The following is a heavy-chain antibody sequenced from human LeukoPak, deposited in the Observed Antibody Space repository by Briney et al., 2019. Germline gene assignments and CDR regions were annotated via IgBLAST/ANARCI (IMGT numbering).Heavy chain of an antibody. CDR3: ARDPGD. CDR2: ISYTGST. J-gene: IGHJ4*02. D-gene: IGHD3-10*01. Sequence: SETLSLTCTVSGGSISRYYWSWIRQPPGKGLEWIGYISYTGSTAYNSSLKSRVTISLDTSQNQFSLKLTSVTPADTAVYYCARDPGDWGQGTLVTVSS. CDR1: GGSISRYY. V-gene: IGHV4-59*01.